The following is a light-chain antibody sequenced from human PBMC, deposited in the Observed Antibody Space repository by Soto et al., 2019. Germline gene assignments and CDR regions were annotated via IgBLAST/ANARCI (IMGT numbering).Light chain of an antibody. CDR1: QSVGSS. V-gene: IGKV3-11*01. CDR3: QQRSNWPRIT. CDR2: GAS. J-gene: IGKJ5*01. Sequence: EIVLTQSPGTLSLSPGERATLCFRASQSVGSSLSWYQQKPGQAPRLLFYGASNRATAIPDRFTGSGSETDFTLTISSLEPEDFAVYYCQQRSNWPRITFGQGTRLEI.